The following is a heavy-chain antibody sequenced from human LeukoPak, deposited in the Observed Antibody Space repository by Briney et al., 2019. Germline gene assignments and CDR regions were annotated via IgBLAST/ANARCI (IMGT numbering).Heavy chain of an antibody. J-gene: IGHJ4*02. V-gene: IGHV3-7*01. CDR3: ARVVGYQYYFDF. D-gene: IGHD5-18*01. Sequence: GGSLRLSCAASGFTFSSYWMSWVRQAPGKGLEWVANIKQDGSEKYYVDPMKGRFTISGDNAKNSLYLQMNSLRAEDTAVYYCARVVGYQYYFDFWGQGTLVTVSS. CDR1: GFTFSSYW. CDR2: IKQDGSEK.